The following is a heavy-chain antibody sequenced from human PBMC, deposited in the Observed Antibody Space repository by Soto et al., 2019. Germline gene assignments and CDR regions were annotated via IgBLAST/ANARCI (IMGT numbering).Heavy chain of an antibody. V-gene: IGHV4-39*01. CDR2: IYHSGST. Sequence: PSETLSLTCTVSGGSISSSSYYWGWIRQPPGKGLEWIGSIYHSGSTYYNPSLKSRVTISVDTSKNQFSLKLSSVTAADTAVYYCARHSWQQLGLDYLGDPRGPHWFDPWGQGTLVTVSS. D-gene: IGHD6-13*01. CDR1: GGSISSSSYY. CDR3: ARHSWQQLGLDYLGDPRGPHWFDP. J-gene: IGHJ5*02.